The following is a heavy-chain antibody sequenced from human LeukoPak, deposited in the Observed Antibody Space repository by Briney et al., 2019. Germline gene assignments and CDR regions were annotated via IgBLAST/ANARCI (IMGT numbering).Heavy chain of an antibody. V-gene: IGHV3-21*01. CDR3: ARASLYSSSPLDY. D-gene: IGHD6-6*01. CDR1: GFTFRNYL. CDR2: ISSSWSYI. J-gene: IGHJ4*02. Sequence: GGSLRLSCAASGFTFRNYLMNWVRQAPGKGLEWVSSISSSWSYIYYADSLKGRFTISRDNAKNPLYLQMNSLRAEDTAVYYCARASLYSSSPLDYWGQGTLVTVSS.